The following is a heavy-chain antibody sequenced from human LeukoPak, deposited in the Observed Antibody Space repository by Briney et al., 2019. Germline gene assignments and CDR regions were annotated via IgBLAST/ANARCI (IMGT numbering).Heavy chain of an antibody. V-gene: IGHV1-18*01. Sequence: ASVKVSCKASGYTFTSYGISWVRQAPGQGLERMGWISAYNGNTNYAQKLQGRVTMTTDTSTSTAYMELRSLRSDDTAVYYCARDPSGSGSYYNDNYFDYWGQGTLVTVSS. D-gene: IGHD3-10*01. CDR3: ARDPSGSGSYYNDNYFDY. CDR2: ISAYNGNT. J-gene: IGHJ4*02. CDR1: GYTFTSYG.